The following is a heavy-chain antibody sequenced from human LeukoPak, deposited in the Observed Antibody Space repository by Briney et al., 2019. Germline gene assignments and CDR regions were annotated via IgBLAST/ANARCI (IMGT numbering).Heavy chain of an antibody. J-gene: IGHJ6*02. CDR3: ARGPHYYDSAPRYYGMDV. CDR2: INHSGST. Sequence: SETLSLTCAVYGGSFSGYYWSWIRQPPGKGLEWIGEINHSGSTNYNPSLKSRVTISVDTSKNQFSLKLSSVTAADTAMYYCARGPHYYDSAPRYYGMDVWGQGTTVTVSS. D-gene: IGHD3-22*01. CDR1: GGSFSGYY. V-gene: IGHV4-34*01.